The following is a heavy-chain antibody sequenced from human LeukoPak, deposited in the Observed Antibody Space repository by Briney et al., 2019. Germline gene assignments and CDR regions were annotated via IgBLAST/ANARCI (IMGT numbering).Heavy chain of an antibody. CDR1: GGSISSYY. J-gene: IGHJ6*02. CDR2: IYYSGST. CDR3: ARGINLGYYYYGMDV. Sequence: PSETLSLTCTVSGGSISSYYWSWIRQTPGKGLEWIGYIYYSGSTNYNPSLKSRVTISVDTSKNQFSLKPSSVTAADTAVYYCARGINLGYYYYGMDVWGQGTTVTVSS. V-gene: IGHV4-59*01. D-gene: IGHD3-16*01.